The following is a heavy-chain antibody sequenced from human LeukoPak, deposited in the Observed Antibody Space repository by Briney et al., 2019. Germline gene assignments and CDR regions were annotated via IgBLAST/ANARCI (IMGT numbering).Heavy chain of an antibody. CDR3: ARDQLAARYAFDI. CDR1: GGSICSGGYY. Sequence: PSQTLSLTCTVSGGSICSGGYYWSWIRQHPGKGLEWIGYIYYSGSTYYNPSLKSRVTISVDTSKNQFSLKLSSVTAADTAVYYCARDQLAARYAFDIWGQGTMVTVSS. D-gene: IGHD6-6*01. J-gene: IGHJ3*02. CDR2: IYYSGST. V-gene: IGHV4-31*03.